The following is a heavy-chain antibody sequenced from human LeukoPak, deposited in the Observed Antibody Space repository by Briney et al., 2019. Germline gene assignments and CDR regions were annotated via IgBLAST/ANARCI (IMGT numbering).Heavy chain of an antibody. CDR1: GGSISSYY. J-gene: IGHJ4*02. V-gene: IGHV4-59*01. Sequence: SETLSLTCTVSGGSISSYYWSWIRQPPGKGLEWIGYIYYSGSTNYNPSLKSRVTISVDTSKNQFSLKLSSVTAADTAVYYCARGPRDYDGGYFDYWGQGTLVTVSS. D-gene: IGHD4-23*01. CDR2: IYYSGST. CDR3: ARGPRDYDGGYFDY.